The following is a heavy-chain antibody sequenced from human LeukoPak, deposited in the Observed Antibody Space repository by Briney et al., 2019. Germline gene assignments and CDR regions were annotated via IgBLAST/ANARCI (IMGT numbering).Heavy chain of an antibody. Sequence: GGSLRLSCAASGFTFSNAWMSWVRQAPGKGLEWVGRIKSKTDGGTKDYAAPVKGRFTISRDDSKNTLYLQMNSLKTEDTAVYYCTTDPPYTYYYDSSGPCYFDYWGQGTLVTVSS. J-gene: IGHJ4*02. CDR3: TTDPPYTYYYDSSGPCYFDY. D-gene: IGHD3-22*01. CDR2: IKSKTDGGTK. CDR1: GFTFSNAW. V-gene: IGHV3-15*01.